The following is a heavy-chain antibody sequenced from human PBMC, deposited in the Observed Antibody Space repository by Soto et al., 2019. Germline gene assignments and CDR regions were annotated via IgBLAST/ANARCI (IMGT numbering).Heavy chain of an antibody. V-gene: IGHV3-23*01. CDR1: GFTFSNYV. Sequence: PGGSLRLSCAASGFTFSNYVLSWVRQAPGKGLEWVSAISGTGGSTYYADSVKGRFTISRDNSKNTLYVQMNSLRVEGTAVYYCAKDLYNWNDLGYWGQGTLVTVSS. CDR3: AKDLYNWNDLGY. D-gene: IGHD1-1*01. CDR2: ISGTGGST. J-gene: IGHJ4*02.